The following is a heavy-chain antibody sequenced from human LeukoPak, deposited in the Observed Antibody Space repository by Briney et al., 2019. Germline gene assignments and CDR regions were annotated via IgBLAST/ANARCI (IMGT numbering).Heavy chain of an antibody. J-gene: IGHJ4*02. CDR1: GYSISSGDW. CDR3: ARGGGFYGSGTTHFDY. CDR2: IYSGGNT. Sequence: PSETLSLTCAVSGYSISSGDWWGWIRQPPGKGLEWIGYIYSGGNTHYNPSLKSRVTVSIDKSKNQFSLRLSSVTAADTAVYFCARGGGFYGSGTTHFDYWGQGTLVTVSS. D-gene: IGHD3-10*01. V-gene: IGHV4-28*03.